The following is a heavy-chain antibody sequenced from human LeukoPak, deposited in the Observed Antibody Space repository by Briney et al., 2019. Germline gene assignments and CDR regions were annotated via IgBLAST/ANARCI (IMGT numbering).Heavy chain of an antibody. CDR1: GLTFSSYA. V-gene: IGHV3-30-3*01. J-gene: IGHJ4*02. D-gene: IGHD5-18*01. CDR3: ASDREDTANLHYFDY. CDR2: ISYDGSNK. Sequence: PGRSLRLSCAASGLTFSSYAMHWVRQAPGKGLEWVAVISYDGSNKYYADSVKGRFTISRDNSKNTLYLQMNSLRVEDTAVYYCASDREDTANLHYFDYWGQGTLVTVSS.